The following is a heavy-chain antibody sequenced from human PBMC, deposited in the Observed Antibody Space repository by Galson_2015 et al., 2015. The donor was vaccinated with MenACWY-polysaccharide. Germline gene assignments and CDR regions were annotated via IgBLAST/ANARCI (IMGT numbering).Heavy chain of an antibody. D-gene: IGHD2-15*01. Sequence: LRLSCAASGSRFSNSGMHWVRQSPGKGLEWVAVIQYDGSKIVYADSVKGRFTISRDNSKNTLFLEMNSLGAEDTAVYYCAREGSRIVFHAFDTWGQGTMVTVSS. V-gene: IGHV3-33*01. CDR1: GSRFSNSG. J-gene: IGHJ3*02. CDR2: IQYDGSKI. CDR3: AREGSRIVFHAFDT.